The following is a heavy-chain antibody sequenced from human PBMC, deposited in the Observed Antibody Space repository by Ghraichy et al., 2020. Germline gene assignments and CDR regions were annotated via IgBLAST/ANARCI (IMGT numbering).Heavy chain of an antibody. CDR3: AKDTQNLWFGESPDY. CDR2: ISYDGSNK. CDR1: GFTFSSYG. V-gene: IGHV3-30*18. Sequence: GGSLRLSCAASGFTFSSYGMHWVRQAPGKGLEWVAVISYDGSNKYYADSVKGRFTISRDNSKNTLYLQMNSLRAEDTAVYYCAKDTQNLWFGESPDYWGQGTLVTVSS. D-gene: IGHD3-10*01. J-gene: IGHJ4*02.